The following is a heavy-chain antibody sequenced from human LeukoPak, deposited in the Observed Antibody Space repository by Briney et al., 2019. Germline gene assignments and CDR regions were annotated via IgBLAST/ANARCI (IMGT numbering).Heavy chain of an antibody. J-gene: IGHJ6*03. CDR2: INHSGST. V-gene: IGHV4-34*01. Sequence: SETLSFTCAVYGVSFSGYYWGWLPPPPGQGLVGFGEINHSGSTYYKQSLKSRVTISVDTSKNQCSLKLSSVTAADTAVYYCARAFYPGYSSYMAVWGKGTTVTVSS. D-gene: IGHD3-3*02. CDR3: ARAFYPGYSSYMAV. CDR1: GVSFSGYY.